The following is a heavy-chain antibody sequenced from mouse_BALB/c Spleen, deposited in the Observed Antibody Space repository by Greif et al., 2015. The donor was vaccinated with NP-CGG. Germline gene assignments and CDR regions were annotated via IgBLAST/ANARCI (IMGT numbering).Heavy chain of an antibody. V-gene: IGHV1-9*01. CDR1: GYTFSSYW. CDR2: ILPGSGST. Sequence: VMLVESGAELMKPGASAKISCKATGYTFSSYWIEWVKQRPGHGLEWIGEILPGSGSTNYNEKFKGKATFTADTSSNTAYMQLSSLTSEDSAVYYCAGALYGGYAMDYWGQGTSVTVSS. D-gene: IGHD1-1*02. J-gene: IGHJ4*01. CDR3: AGALYGGYAMDY.